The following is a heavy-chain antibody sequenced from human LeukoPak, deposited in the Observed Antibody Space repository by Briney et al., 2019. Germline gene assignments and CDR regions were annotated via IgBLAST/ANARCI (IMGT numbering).Heavy chain of an antibody. CDR2: INAYNDNT. D-gene: IGHD2/OR15-2a*01. CDR3: ARRGYTFSDALDI. J-gene: IGHJ3*02. V-gene: IGHV1-18*01. Sequence: ASVKVSCKASGYTFTSYGISWVRQAPGEGLEWMGWINAYNDNTNYAQKSQGRVTMTTDTSTRTAYMEVWSLRSDDTAVYYCARRGYTFSDALDIWGQGTMVTVSS. CDR1: GYTFTSYG.